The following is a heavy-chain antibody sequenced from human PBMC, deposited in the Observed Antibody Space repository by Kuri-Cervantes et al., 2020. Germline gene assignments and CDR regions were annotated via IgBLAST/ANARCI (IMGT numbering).Heavy chain of an antibody. CDR1: GFTFDDYG. CDR3: ARPRNSRDHWFDP. J-gene: IGHJ5*02. D-gene: IGHD2-21*01. CDR2: IYHGGSS. Sequence: GSLRLSCAASGFTFDDYGMSWVRQAPGKGLEWIGSIYHGGSSYYNPSLKSRVTISVDTSKNQFSLKMTSVTAADTAMYYCARPRNSRDHWFDPWGQGTLVTVSS. V-gene: IGHV4-38-2*01.